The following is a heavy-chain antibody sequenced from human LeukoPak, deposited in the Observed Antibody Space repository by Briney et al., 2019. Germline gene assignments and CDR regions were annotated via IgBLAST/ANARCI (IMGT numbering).Heavy chain of an antibody. Sequence: SETLSLTCAVYGGSFSGYYWSWIRQPPGKGLEWIGEINHSGSTNYNPSLKSRVTISVDTSKNQFSLKLSSVTAADTAVYYCARGRDWVVVPAAATLGVDYWGHGTLVNVSS. V-gene: IGHV4-34*01. J-gene: IGHJ4*01. CDR1: GGSFSGYY. CDR3: ARGRDWVVVPAAATLGVDY. D-gene: IGHD2-2*01. CDR2: INHSGST.